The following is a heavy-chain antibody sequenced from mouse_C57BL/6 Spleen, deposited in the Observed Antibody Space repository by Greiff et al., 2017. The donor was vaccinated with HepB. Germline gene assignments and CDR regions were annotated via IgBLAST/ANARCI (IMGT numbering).Heavy chain of an antibody. CDR3: AREGFAY. CDR2: IDPNSGGT. CDR1: GYTFTSYW. J-gene: IGHJ3*01. Sequence: QVQLKQPGAELVKPGASVKLSCKASGYTFTSYWMHWVKQRPGRGLEWIGRIDPNSGGTKYNEKFKSKATLTVDKPSSTAYMQLSSLTSKDSAVYYCAREGFAYCGQGTLVTVSA. V-gene: IGHV1-72*01.